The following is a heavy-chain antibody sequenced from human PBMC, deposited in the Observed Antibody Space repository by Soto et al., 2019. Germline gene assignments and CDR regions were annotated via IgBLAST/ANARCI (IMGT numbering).Heavy chain of an antibody. CDR2: IYYRGST. J-gene: IGHJ4*02. CDR3: ARHSLNTNGDYFDY. V-gene: IGHV4-39*01. D-gene: IGHD4-17*01. CDR1: GGSLSSSSYY. Sequence: PSETLSLTCTVSGGSLSSSSYYWGWIRQPPGKGLEWIASIYYRGSTYYNPSLKSRVTISVDTSKNQVSLILSSVTAADTAVYYCARHSLNTNGDYFDYWGQGTLVTISS.